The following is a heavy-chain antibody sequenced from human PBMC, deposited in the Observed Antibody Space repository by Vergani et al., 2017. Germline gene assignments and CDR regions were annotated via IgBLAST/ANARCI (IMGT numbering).Heavy chain of an antibody. V-gene: IGHV3-30*18. Sequence: QVQLVESGGGVVQPGRSLRLSCAASRFTFSSYGMHWVRQAPGKGLEWVAVISYDGSNKYYADSLKGRFTISRDNSKNTLFLQMNSLRAEDTAVYYCAKDRGWYSLGLDYWGQGTLVTVSS. D-gene: IGHD2-21*01. J-gene: IGHJ4*02. CDR2: ISYDGSNK. CDR3: AKDRGWYSLGLDY. CDR1: RFTFSSYG.